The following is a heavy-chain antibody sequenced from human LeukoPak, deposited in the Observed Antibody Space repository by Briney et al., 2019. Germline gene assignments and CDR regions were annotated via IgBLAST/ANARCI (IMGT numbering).Heavy chain of an antibody. V-gene: IGHV3-30*03. CDR3: ARVRRDIVVVPAAIRGNWFDP. CDR1: GFTFSSYG. D-gene: IGHD2-2*02. J-gene: IGHJ5*02. Sequence: GGSLRLSCAASGFTFSSYGMHWVRQAPGKGLEWVAVISYDGSNKYYADSVKGRFTISRDNSKNTLYLQMNSLRAEDTAVYYCARVRRDIVVVPAAIRGNWFDPWGQGTLVTVSS. CDR2: ISYDGSNK.